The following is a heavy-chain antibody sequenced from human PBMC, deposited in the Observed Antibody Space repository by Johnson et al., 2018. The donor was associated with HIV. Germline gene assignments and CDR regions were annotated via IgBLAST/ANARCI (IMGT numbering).Heavy chain of an antibody. Sequence: MLLVESGGGLVQPGGSLRLSCAASGFTVSSNYMSWVRQAPGKGLEWVSVISSGADTYYADSVRGRFTISRDNSKNTLYLQMHSLRAEDTAVYYCARDKGSWFDDAFDIWGQGTMVTVSS. J-gene: IGHJ3*02. CDR2: ISSGADT. D-gene: IGHD6-13*01. V-gene: IGHV3-66*02. CDR3: ARDKGSWFDDAFDI. CDR1: GFTVSSNY.